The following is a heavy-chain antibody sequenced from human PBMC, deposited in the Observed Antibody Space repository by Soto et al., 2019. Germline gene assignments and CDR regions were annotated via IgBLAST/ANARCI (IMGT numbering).Heavy chain of an antibody. D-gene: IGHD1-1*01. CDR2: LSRGGGTT. CDR3: AKDGKFRTDGFDV. J-gene: IGHJ3*01. V-gene: IGHV3-23*01. CDR1: GFTFSSHG. Sequence: EAQLSESGGDLVQPGGSLRLSCAASGFTFSSHGMSWVRQAPGKGLEWISGLSRGGGTTYYADSVKGRFTISRDNSKNPLDLISNSLRVEDTALYYCAKDGKFRTDGFDVWGQGTMVTVSS.